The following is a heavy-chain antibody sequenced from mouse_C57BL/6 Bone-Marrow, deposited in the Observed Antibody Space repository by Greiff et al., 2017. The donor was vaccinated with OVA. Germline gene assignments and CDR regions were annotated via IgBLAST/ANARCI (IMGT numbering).Heavy chain of an antibody. V-gene: IGHV3-6*01. CDR2: ISYDGSN. Sequence: VQLKESGPGLVKPSQSLSLTCSVTGYSITSGYYWNWIRQFPGNKLEWMGYISYDGSNNYNPSLKNRISITRDTSKNQFFLKLNSVTTEDTATYYCARDGRFAYWGQGTLVTVSA. CDR1: GYSITSGYY. CDR3: ARDGRFAY. J-gene: IGHJ3*01.